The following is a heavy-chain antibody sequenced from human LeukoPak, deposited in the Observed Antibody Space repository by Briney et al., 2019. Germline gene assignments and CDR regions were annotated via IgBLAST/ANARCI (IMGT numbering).Heavy chain of an antibody. CDR3: ARLYSGNRFDC. CDR2: IYPGDSEI. CDR1: GFTFSIYW. J-gene: IGHJ4*02. D-gene: IGHD1-26*01. V-gene: IGHV5-51*01. Sequence: GESLKISCQASGFTFSIYWIGWVRKIPGKGLEWMGIIYPGDSEIRYSPSFQGQVTISADRSISTAYLQWSSLKASDTAIYYCARLYSGNRFDCWGQGTLVTVSS.